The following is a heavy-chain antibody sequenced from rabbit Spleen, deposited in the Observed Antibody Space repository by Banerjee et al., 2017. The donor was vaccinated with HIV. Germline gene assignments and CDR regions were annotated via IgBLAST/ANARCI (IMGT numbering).Heavy chain of an antibody. CDR3: ARDTGSSFSTYGMDL. J-gene: IGHJ6*01. Sequence: QEQLEESGGDLVKPEGSLTLTCTASGFSFSSGYWICWVRQAPGKGLEWIACIYVDSGNSYYASWAKGRFTLSKTSSTTVTLQMTSLTVADTATYFCARDTGSSFSTYGMDLWGQGTLVTVS. V-gene: IGHV1S45*01. CDR2: IYVDSGNS. D-gene: IGHD8-1*01. CDR1: GFSFSSGYW.